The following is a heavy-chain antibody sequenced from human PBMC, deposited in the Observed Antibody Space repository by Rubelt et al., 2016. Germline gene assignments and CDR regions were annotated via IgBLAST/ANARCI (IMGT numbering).Heavy chain of an antibody. J-gene: IGHJ4*02. CDR2: ISWNSGSI. Sequence: GLEWVSGISWNSGSIGYADSVKGRFTISRDNAKNSLYLQMNSLRAEDTALYYCAKARDSSWYSGGFLFDYWGQGTLVTVSS. CDR3: AKARDSSWYSGGFLFDY. D-gene: IGHD6-13*01. V-gene: IGHV3-9*01.